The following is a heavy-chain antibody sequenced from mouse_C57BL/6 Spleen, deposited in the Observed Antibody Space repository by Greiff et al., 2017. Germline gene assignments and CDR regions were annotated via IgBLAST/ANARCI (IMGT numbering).Heavy chain of an antibody. V-gene: IGHV1-69*01. Sequence: QVQLQQPGAELVMPGASVKLSCKASGYTFTSYWMHWVKQRPGQGLEWIGEIDPSDSYTNYNQKFKGKSTLTVDKSSSTAYMQLSSLTSEDSAVYYCARSGDYGKYGAYWGQGSLVTVSA. CDR3: ARSGDYGKYGAY. CDR2: IDPSDSYT. J-gene: IGHJ3*01. D-gene: IGHD2-1*01. CDR1: GYTFTSYW.